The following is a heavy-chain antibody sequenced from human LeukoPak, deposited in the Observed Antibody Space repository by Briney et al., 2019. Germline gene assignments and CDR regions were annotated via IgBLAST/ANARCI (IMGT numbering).Heavy chain of an antibody. Sequence: SETLSLTCTDSGGSMSSYYWSWIRQPPGKGLEWIGYIYHSGSTYYNPSLKSRVTISVDRSKNQFSLKLSSVTAADTAVYYCARGYSSGWYWFDPWGQGTLVTVSS. CDR3: ARGYSSGWYWFDP. D-gene: IGHD6-19*01. CDR2: IYHSGST. J-gene: IGHJ5*02. V-gene: IGHV4-59*12. CDR1: GGSMSSYY.